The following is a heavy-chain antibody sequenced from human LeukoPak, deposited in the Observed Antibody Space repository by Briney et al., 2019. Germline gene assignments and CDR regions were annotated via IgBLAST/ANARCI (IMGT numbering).Heavy chain of an antibody. Sequence: SETLSLTCTVSGGSISSYYWSWIRQPAGKGLEWIGRIYTSGSTNYNPSLKSRVTMPVDTSKNQFSLKLSSVTAADTAVYYCAVGLLWFGKLDYWGQGTLVTVSS. J-gene: IGHJ4*02. CDR2: IYTSGST. CDR1: GGSISSYY. V-gene: IGHV4-4*07. D-gene: IGHD3-10*01. CDR3: AVGLLWFGKLDY.